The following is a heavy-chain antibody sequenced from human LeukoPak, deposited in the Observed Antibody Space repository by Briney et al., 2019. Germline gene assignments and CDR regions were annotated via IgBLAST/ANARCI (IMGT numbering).Heavy chain of an antibody. CDR3: ASYCSSTSCHGFQH. D-gene: IGHD2-2*01. J-gene: IGHJ1*01. Sequence: PPQTLSLTCPVSAGSISSCYWSWIRQPPGKGLEWIGYIYYSGSTNYNPSLKSRVTISVDTSKNQFSLKLSSVTAADTAVYYCASYCSSTSCHGFQHWGQGTLVTVSS. V-gene: IGHV4-59*01. CDR2: IYYSGST. CDR1: AGSISSCY.